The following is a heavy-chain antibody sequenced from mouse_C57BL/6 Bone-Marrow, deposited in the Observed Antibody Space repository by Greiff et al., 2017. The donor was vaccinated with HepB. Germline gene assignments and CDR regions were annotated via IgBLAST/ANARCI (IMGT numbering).Heavy chain of an antibody. CDR2: IYPGSGNT. J-gene: IGHJ4*01. Sequence: QVQLQQSGAELVRPGASVKLSCKASGYTFTDYYINWVKQRPGQGLEWIARIYPGSGNTYYNEKFKGKATLTAEKSSSTAYMQLSSLTSEDSAVYFCASNSSYAMDYWGQGTSVTVSS. V-gene: IGHV1-76*01. D-gene: IGHD1-3*01. CDR3: ASNSSYAMDY. CDR1: GYTFTDYY.